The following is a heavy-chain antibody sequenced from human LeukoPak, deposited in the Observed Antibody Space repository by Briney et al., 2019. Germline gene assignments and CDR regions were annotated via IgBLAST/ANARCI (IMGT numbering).Heavy chain of an antibody. Sequence: ASVKVSCKASGYTFTSYGISWVRQAPGQGLEWMGWISTYNGNTNYAQKLQGRVTMTTDTSTSTAYMELRSLRSDDTAVYYCARDNGYRTYNWFDPWGQGTLVTVSS. CDR2: ISTYNGNT. J-gene: IGHJ5*02. CDR3: ARDNGYRTYNWFDP. CDR1: GYTFTSYG. D-gene: IGHD6-13*01. V-gene: IGHV1-18*01.